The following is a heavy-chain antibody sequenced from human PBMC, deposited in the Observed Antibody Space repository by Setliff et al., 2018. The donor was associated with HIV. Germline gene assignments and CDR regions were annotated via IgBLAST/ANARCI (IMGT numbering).Heavy chain of an antibody. CDR2: ISSSSSFI. D-gene: IGHD6-19*01. CDR1: GFTFSSYN. CDR3: ALYPGIAVAGNN. J-gene: IGHJ4*02. V-gene: IGHV3-21*01. Sequence: GGSLRLSCAASGFTFSSYNMNWVRQAPGKGLEWVPSISSSSSFIDHADSVKGRFTISRDNAKNSLYLQMNSLRAEDTAVYYCALYPGIAVAGNNWGQGTLVTVSS.